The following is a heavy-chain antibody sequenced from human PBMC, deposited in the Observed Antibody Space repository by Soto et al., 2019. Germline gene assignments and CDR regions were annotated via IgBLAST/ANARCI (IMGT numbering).Heavy chain of an antibody. CDR2: IDPSDSYT. CDR1: GYSFTSYW. J-gene: IGHJ4*01. D-gene: IGHD2-2*01. CDR3: ARHPGVPSASDY. V-gene: IGHV5-10-1*01. Sequence: GESLKISCKGSGYSFTSYWIGWVRQMPGKGLEWMGKIDPSDSYTNYSPSFQGHVTISADKSIGTAYLQWSSLKASDTAMYYCARHPGVPSASDYWGQGTLVNVSS.